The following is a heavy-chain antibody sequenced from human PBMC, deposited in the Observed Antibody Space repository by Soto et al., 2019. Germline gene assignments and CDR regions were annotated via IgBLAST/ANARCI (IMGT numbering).Heavy chain of an antibody. CDR2: ISGTSPTT. Sequence: EVQLVESGGGLVQPGGSLRLSCAASGFTFSTYDMNWVRQAPGKGLEWISFISGTSPTTSYADSVRGRFTISRDDARNSLYLQVNSLRDDDTAVYYCARDRDGDEDFDSWGQGTLVTVSS. CDR1: GFTFSTYD. D-gene: IGHD2-15*01. CDR3: ARDRDGDEDFDS. V-gene: IGHV3-48*02. J-gene: IGHJ4*02.